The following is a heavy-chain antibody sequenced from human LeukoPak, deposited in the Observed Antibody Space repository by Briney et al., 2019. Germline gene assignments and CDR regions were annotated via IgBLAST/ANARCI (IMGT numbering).Heavy chain of an antibody. Sequence: PGGSLRLSCAASGFTFSSYGMHWVRQAPGKGLEWVAVIWYDGSNKYYADTVKGRFTISRDNSKNTLYLQMNSLRAEDTAVYYCARDLLRFLEWLPYGMDVWGQGTTVTVSS. CDR1: GFTFSSYG. CDR3: ARDLLRFLEWLPYGMDV. J-gene: IGHJ6*02. D-gene: IGHD3-3*01. V-gene: IGHV3-33*01. CDR2: IWYDGSNK.